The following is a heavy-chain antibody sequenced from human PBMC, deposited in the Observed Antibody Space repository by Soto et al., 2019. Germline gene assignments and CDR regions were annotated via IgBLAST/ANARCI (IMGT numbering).Heavy chain of an antibody. V-gene: IGHV4-34*01. J-gene: IGHJ3*02. Sequence: QVQLQQWGAGLLKPSETLSLTCAVYGGSFSGYYWSWIRQPPGKGLEWIGEINHSGSTNYNPSLNSRVTISVDTSKNQFSLKLSSVTAADTAVYYCARDERITIFGERRAFDIWGQGTMVTVSS. CDR1: GGSFSGYY. CDR2: INHSGST. CDR3: ARDERITIFGERRAFDI. D-gene: IGHD3-3*01.